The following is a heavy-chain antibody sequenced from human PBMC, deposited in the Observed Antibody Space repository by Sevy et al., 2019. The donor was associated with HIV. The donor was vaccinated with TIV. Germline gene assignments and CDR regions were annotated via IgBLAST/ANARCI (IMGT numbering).Heavy chain of an antibody. CDR3: AKDAFYGDYVNYYYYYMDV. Sequence: GGSLRLSCAASGFTFSSYAMSWVRQAPGKGLEWVSAISGSGGSTYYANSVKGRFTISRDNSKNTLYLQMNSLRAEDTAVYYCAKDAFYGDYVNYYYYYMDVWGKGTTVTVSS. CDR1: GFTFSSYA. J-gene: IGHJ6*03. CDR2: ISGSGGST. V-gene: IGHV3-23*01. D-gene: IGHD4-17*01.